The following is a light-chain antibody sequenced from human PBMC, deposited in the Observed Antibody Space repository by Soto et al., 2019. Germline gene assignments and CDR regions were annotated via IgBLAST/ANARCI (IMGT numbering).Light chain of an antibody. CDR1: QSVRSSF. Sequence: EIVLTQSPGTLSLSPGEGATLSCRASQSVRSSFLAWYQQKPGQAPSLLIYGASSRATGIPDRFSGGGSGTDFTITITILEPEDLAVYYCQQYGSSPTFGGGTKVEIK. CDR3: QQYGSSPT. J-gene: IGKJ4*01. CDR2: GAS. V-gene: IGKV3-20*01.